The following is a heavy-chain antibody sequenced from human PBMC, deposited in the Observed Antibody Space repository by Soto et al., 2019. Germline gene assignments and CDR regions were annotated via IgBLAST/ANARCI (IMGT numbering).Heavy chain of an antibody. V-gene: IGHV3-30*18. D-gene: IGHD1-26*01. J-gene: IGHJ4*02. CDR2: ILYDESDQ. CDR3: AKDGTHLWSKQYYFDS. CDR1: GFTFSDYT. Sequence: QVQLVESGGGVVQPGRSLRLSCSASGFTFSDYTMHWVRQAPGRGLEWVAIILYDESDQYYSDSVKGRFTISRDNSKNTLYLQLHSLTTEDTAVSYCAKDGTHLWSKQYYFDSWGQGALVTVSS.